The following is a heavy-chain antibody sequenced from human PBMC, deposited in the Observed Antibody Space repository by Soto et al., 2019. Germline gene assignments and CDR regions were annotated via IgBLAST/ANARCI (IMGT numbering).Heavy chain of an antibody. Sequence: QVQLQESGPGLVKPSGTLSLTCAVSGGSISSSNWWSWVRQPPGKGLEWIGEIYHSGSTNYNPSLXXRXAISVDTSKNQFSLKLSSVTAADTAVYYCARVVGGYYYGMDVWGQGTTVTVSS. CDR3: ARVVGGYYYGMDV. V-gene: IGHV4-4*02. CDR2: IYHSGST. J-gene: IGHJ6*02. D-gene: IGHD2-2*01. CDR1: GGSISSSNW.